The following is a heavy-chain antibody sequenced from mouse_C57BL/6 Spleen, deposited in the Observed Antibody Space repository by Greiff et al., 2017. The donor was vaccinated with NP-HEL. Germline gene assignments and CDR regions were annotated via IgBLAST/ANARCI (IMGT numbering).Heavy chain of an antibody. D-gene: IGHD1-1*01. J-gene: IGHJ3*01. CDR2: IHPNSGST. Sequence: QVQLQQPGAELVKPGASVKLSCKASGYTFTSYWMHWVKQRPGQGLEWIGLIHPNSGSTNYNEKFKSKATLTVDKSSSTAYMQLSSLTSEDSAVYHCARGNYYGSAWFAYWGQGTLVTVSA. CDR3: ARGNYYGSAWFAY. V-gene: IGHV1-64*01. CDR1: GYTFTSYW.